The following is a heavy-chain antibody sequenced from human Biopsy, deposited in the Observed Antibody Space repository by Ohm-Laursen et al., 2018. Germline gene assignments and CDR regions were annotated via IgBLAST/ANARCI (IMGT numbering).Heavy chain of an antibody. CDR2: FDPEEGQR. J-gene: IGHJ4*02. V-gene: IGHV1-24*01. CDR3: AADSENCGGNCYIY. D-gene: IGHD2-15*01. CDR1: GYTFTGYY. Sequence: ASVKVSCKASGYTFTGYYMHWVRQAPGKGLEWMGGFDPEEGQRTYAQKFQGRLTMTEDTSADTAYMELRGLRSEDAAVYYCAADSENCGGNCYIYWGQGTQVTVSS.